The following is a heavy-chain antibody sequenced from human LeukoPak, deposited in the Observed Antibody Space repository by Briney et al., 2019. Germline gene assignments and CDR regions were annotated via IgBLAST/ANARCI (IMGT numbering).Heavy chain of an antibody. Sequence: GGSLSLSCEASGFTFSHYGMHWVRQAPGKGLEWVAVIWSDATNQYYAASVKGRFTISRDNFKNTVSLQMNSLRAEDTAVYYCYARPVLPAAFLPSGNYMDVWGKGTTVTVSS. CDR1: GFTFSHYG. D-gene: IGHD2-2*01. CDR2: IWSDATNQ. V-gene: IGHV3-33*01. CDR3: YARPVLPAAFLPSGNYMDV. J-gene: IGHJ6*03.